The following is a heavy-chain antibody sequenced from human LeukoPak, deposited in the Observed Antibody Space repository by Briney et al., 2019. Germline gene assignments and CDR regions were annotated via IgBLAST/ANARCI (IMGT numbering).Heavy chain of an antibody. V-gene: IGHV4-61*01. D-gene: IGHD1-1*01. CDR1: GCSVSGGNYY. Sequence: PSETLSLTCTVSGCSVSGGNYYCSWIRQPPGKGLEWIGYIRYSGSTVYNPSLKSRVTMSVDTSKNQFSLKLSSVTAADTAVYYCARTGSAGGYWGQGTLVTVSS. J-gene: IGHJ4*02. CDR2: IRYSGST. CDR3: ARTGSAGGY.